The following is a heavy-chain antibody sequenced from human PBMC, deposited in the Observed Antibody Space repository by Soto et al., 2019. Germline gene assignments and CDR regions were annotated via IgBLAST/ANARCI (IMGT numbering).Heavy chain of an antibody. Sequence: SVKVSCKASGGTFSSYAISWVRQAPGQGLEWMGGIIPIFGTANYAQKFQGRVTITADESTSTAYMELSSLRSEDTAVYYCATRGYYYDSSGYYPLDLDYWGQGTLVTVSS. J-gene: IGHJ4*02. D-gene: IGHD3-22*01. CDR3: ATRGYYYDSSGYYPLDLDY. CDR2: IIPIFGTA. CDR1: GGTFSSYA. V-gene: IGHV1-69*13.